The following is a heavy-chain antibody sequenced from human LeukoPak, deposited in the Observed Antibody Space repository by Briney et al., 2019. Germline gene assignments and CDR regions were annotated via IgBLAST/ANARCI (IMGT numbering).Heavy chain of an antibody. V-gene: IGHV4-34*01. J-gene: IGHJ4*02. D-gene: IGHD3-10*01. CDR2: INHSGST. Sequence: SETLSLTCAVYGGSFSGYYWSWIRQPPGKGLEWIGEINHSGSTNYNPSLKSRVTISVDTSKNQFSLKLSSVTAADTAVYYCARLVFGYGSGTEAFDYWGQGTLVTVSS. CDR1: GGSFSGYY. CDR3: ARLVFGYGSGTEAFDY.